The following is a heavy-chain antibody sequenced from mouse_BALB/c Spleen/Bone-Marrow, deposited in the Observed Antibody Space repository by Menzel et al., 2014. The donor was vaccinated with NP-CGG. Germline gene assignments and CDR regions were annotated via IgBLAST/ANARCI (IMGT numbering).Heavy chain of an antibody. CDR1: GYTFTSYT. Sequence: QVQLQQSGAELARPGASVKMSCKASGYTFTSYTMHWVKQRPGQGLERIGYITPNSDHTNYNQKFKDRATLTADKSSSTAYMQLSSLTSEDSAIYYCSRSTFAHVMDSWGQGTSVTVSS. J-gene: IGHJ4*01. CDR2: ITPNSDHT. D-gene: IGHD4-1*02. V-gene: IGHV1-4*01. CDR3: SRSTFAHVMDS.